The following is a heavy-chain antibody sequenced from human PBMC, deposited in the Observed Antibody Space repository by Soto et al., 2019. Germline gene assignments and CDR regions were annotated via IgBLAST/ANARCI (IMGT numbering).Heavy chain of an antibody. CDR2: INPNSGAT. CDR1: GYTFTGYY. CDR3: ARDAVSTIGDFDY. Sequence: ASVKVSCKASGYTFTGYYRHWVRQAPGQGLEWMGWINPNSGATNQAQKFQGRVTMARDTSISAAYMELSRLTSDDTAVYYCARDAVSTIGDFDYGAQGTLV. D-gene: IGHD5-12*01. J-gene: IGHJ4*02. V-gene: IGHV1-2*02.